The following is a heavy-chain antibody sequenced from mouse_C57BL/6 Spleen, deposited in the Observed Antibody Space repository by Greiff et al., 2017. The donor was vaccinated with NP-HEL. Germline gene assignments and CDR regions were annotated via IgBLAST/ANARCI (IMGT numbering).Heavy chain of an antibody. CDR1: GYTFTSYW. Sequence: VQLQQPGAELVKPGASVKLSCKASGYTFTSYWMHWVKQRPGQGLEWIGMIHPNSGSTNYNEKFKSKATLTVDKSSSTAYMQLSSLTSEDSAVYYCARRFYYYGSSWSYFDYWGQGTTLTVSS. D-gene: IGHD1-1*01. V-gene: IGHV1-64*01. CDR2: IHPNSGST. CDR3: ARRFYYYGSSWSYFDY. J-gene: IGHJ2*01.